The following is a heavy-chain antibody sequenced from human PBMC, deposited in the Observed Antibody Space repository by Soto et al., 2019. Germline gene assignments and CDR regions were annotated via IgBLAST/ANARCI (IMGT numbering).Heavy chain of an antibody. D-gene: IGHD2-15*01. CDR1: GGSISSYY. CDR3: AAAPRY. Sequence: QVQLQESGPGLVKPSETLSLTCTVSGGSISSYYWSWIRQPPGQGLEWIGYIYYTGSTDHNPSLKSRVTISLATSKHQVSLQLTSVTAADTAVYYCAAAPRYWGQGVLVTVSS. J-gene: IGHJ4*02. V-gene: IGHV4-59*01. CDR2: IYYTGST.